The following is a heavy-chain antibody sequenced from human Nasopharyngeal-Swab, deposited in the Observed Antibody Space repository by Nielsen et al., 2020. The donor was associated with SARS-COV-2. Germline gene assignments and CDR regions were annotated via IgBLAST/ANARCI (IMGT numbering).Heavy chain of an antibody. CDR1: GFPFSNSA. CDR2: IIISGATT. CDR3: AKEEVPNDY. V-gene: IGHV3-23*01. D-gene: IGHD4/OR15-4a*01. J-gene: IGHJ4*02. Sequence: GGSLRLSFSVSGFPFSNSALCWFRQAPGKGLDWFSAIIISGATTFYADSVRGRFTISRDNDRNTVYLQMSSLTVEDTAIYYCAKEEVPNDYWGQGTLVTVSS.